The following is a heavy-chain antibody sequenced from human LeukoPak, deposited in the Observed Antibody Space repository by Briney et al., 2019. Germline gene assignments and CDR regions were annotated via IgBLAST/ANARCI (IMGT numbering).Heavy chain of an antibody. J-gene: IGHJ4*02. CDR1: RYTFTGNY. D-gene: IGHD6-19*01. V-gene: IGHV1-2*02. CDR2: INPNSGDT. Sequence: ASVKDSCMSSRYTFTGNYMHSVRPAPGQGLEWMGWINPNSGDTKYAQSLQGRVTMTRDTSITTTYMELSSLRSDDTAVYYCVRDRHTVAVAATLDYWGQGTLVIASS. CDR3: VRDRHTVAVAATLDY.